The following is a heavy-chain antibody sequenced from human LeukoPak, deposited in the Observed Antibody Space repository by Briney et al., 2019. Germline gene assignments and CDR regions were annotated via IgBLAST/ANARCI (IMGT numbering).Heavy chain of an antibody. CDR2: ISYDGNNK. J-gene: IGHJ6*02. D-gene: IGHD3-3*01. Sequence: PGGSLRLSCAASGFTFSRFAMHWVRQAPGKGLEYVAVISYDGNNKYYADSVKGRFTISRDNAKNTLYLQMNNLRAEDTAVYYCARDPKPKLRFLEWLPSGPLYGMDVWGQGTTVTVSS. CDR1: GFTFSRFA. CDR3: ARDPKPKLRFLEWLPSGPLYGMDV. V-gene: IGHV3-30*04.